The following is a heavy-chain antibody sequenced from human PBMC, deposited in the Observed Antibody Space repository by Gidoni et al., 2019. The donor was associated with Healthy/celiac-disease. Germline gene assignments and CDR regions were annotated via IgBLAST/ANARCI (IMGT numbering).Heavy chain of an antibody. V-gene: IGHV1-69*01. J-gene: IGHJ5*02. D-gene: IGHD1-1*01. CDR3: ARDRERYWFDP. Sequence: QVQLVQSGAEVQKPGSSVTVSCKASGGTFSSYAISWLRQAPGQGLEWMRGIIPIFGTANYEQKFKGRVKITADESKRTAYMELSSLRSEDTAVYYCARDRERYWFDPWGQGTLVTVSS. CDR2: IIPIFGTA. CDR1: GGTFSSYA.